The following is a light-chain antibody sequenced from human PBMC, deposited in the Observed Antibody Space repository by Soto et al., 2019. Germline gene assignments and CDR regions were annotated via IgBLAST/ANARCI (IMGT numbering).Light chain of an antibody. CDR3: QQYNTYSWT. J-gene: IGKJ1*01. V-gene: IGKV1-5*03. CDR2: KAS. CDR1: QSISGW. Sequence: DIQMTQSPSTLSASVGDRVTITCRASQSISGWLAWYQQKPGKAPKLLIYKASSLESGVPSRFSGSGSGTEFTLTFSSLQPDYFATDYCQQYNTYSWTFGQGTKVEIK.